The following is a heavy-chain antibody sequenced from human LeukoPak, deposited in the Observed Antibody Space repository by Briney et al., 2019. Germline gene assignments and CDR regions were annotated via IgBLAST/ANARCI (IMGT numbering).Heavy chain of an antibody. Sequence: GGSLRLSCAASGFTFSSYGMNWVRQAPGKGLEWVAFIRYDGSNKYYADSVKGRFTISRDNSKNTLYLQMNSLRAEDTAVYYCAKDNTIFGVVPDAFDIWGQGTMVTVSS. D-gene: IGHD3-3*01. V-gene: IGHV3-30*02. CDR2: IRYDGSNK. CDR1: GFTFSSYG. CDR3: AKDNTIFGVVPDAFDI. J-gene: IGHJ3*02.